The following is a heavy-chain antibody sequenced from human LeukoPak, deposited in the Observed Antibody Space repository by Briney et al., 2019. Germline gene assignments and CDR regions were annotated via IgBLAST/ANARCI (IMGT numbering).Heavy chain of an antibody. CDR2: IYYSGST. CDR3: ARGPTGVYNWFDP. V-gene: IGHV4-59*01. D-gene: IGHD3-10*01. CDR1: GGSISSYY. Sequence: SETLSLTCTVSGGSISSYYWSWIRQPPGKGLEWIGYIYYSGSTNYNPSRKSRVTISVDTSKNQFSLKLSSVTAADTAVYYCARGPTGVYNWFDPWGQGTLVTVSS. J-gene: IGHJ5*02.